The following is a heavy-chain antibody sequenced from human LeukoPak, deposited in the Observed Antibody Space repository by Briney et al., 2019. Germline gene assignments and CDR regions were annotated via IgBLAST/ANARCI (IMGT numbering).Heavy chain of an antibody. CDR2: INHSGST. CDR1: GGSCYGYS. J-gene: IGHJ3*02. D-gene: IGHD1-26*01. Sequence: SKTLSLTCAAYGGSCYGYSWNYIRQTPGKGLEWIGEINHSGSTHYNPSLKSRVTISVDTSKNQFSLKLSSVTAADTAVYYCARGFSGSWLDGLDIWGQWTMVTVSA. CDR3: ARGFSGSWLDGLDI. V-gene: IGHV4-34*01.